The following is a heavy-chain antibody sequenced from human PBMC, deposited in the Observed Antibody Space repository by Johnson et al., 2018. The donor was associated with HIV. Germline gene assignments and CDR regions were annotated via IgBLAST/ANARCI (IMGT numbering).Heavy chain of an antibody. J-gene: IGHJ3*02. CDR2: ISYDGNNK. Sequence: QVQLVESGGGLVQPGGSLRLSCAASGFTFSSYGMHWVRQAPGKGLEWVAVISYDGNNKYYADSVKGRFTISRDNSKNTLYLQMNSLRAEDTTLYYCAKTYYDCWSGYLGAFDIWGQGTMVTVSS. V-gene: IGHV3-30*18. D-gene: IGHD3-3*01. CDR3: AKTYYDCWSGYLGAFDI. CDR1: GFTFSSYG.